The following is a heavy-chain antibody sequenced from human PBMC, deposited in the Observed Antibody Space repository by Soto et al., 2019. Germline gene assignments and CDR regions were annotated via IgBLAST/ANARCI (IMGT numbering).Heavy chain of an antibody. Sequence: ASVKVSCKASGGTFSSYAISWVRQAPGQGLEWMGGIIPIFGTANYAQKFQGRVTITADESTSTAYMELSSLRSEDTAVYYCARGHTLYGDADYWGQGTLVTVSS. D-gene: IGHD4-17*01. J-gene: IGHJ4*02. CDR2: IIPIFGTA. CDR3: ARGHTLYGDADY. V-gene: IGHV1-69*13. CDR1: GGTFSSYA.